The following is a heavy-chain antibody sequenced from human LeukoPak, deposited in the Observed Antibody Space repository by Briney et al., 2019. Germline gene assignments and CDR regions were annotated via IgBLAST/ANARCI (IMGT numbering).Heavy chain of an antibody. CDR2: IIPIFGTA. Sequence: SVKVSCKASGGTFSSYAISWVRQAPGQGLEWMGGIIPIFGTANYAQKFQGRVTITADESTSTAYMELSSLRSEDTAVYYCATNRREMATIRNWGQGTLVTVSS. CDR1: GGTFSSYA. D-gene: IGHD5-24*01. J-gene: IGHJ4*02. CDR3: ATNRREMATIRN. V-gene: IGHV1-69*13.